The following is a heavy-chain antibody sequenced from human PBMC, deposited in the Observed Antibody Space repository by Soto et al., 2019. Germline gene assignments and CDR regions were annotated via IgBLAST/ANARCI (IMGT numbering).Heavy chain of an antibody. CDR3: ARDYGDPRAGGKSPLYYFDY. V-gene: IGHV1-2*04. CDR1: GYTFTGYY. CDR2: INPNSGGT. J-gene: IGHJ4*02. Sequence: ASVKVSCKASGYTFTGYYMHWVRQAPGQGLEWMGWINPNSGGTNYAQKFQGWVTMTRDTSISTAYMELSRLRSDDTAVYYCARDYGDPRAGGKSPLYYFDYWGQGTLVTVSS. D-gene: IGHD4-17*01.